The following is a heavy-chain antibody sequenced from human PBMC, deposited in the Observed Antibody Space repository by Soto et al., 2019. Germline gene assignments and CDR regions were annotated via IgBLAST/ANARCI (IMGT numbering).Heavy chain of an antibody. CDR2: ISASGTTT. CDR3: VKDLHPGGYDRTTVDY. CDR1: GFTFSSYA. Sequence: EVQLLESGGGLVKSGGSLRLSCAASGFTFSSYAMSWVRQAPGKGLDWISVISASGTTTYYADSVKGRFTISRDNSKNTLSLQMSSLGPEDTALYYCVKDLHPGGYDRTTVDYWGQGTLVTVSS. D-gene: IGHD5-12*01. J-gene: IGHJ4*02. V-gene: IGHV3-23*01.